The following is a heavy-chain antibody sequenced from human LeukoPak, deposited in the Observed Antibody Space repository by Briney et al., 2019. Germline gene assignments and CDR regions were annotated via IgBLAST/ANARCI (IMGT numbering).Heavy chain of an antibody. V-gene: IGHV3-30*02. CDR3: ARDLSGYSYGNLLN. CDR2: IRYDGSNK. CDR1: GFTFSSYG. Sequence: QAGGSLRLSCAASGFTFSSYGMHWVRQAPGKGLEWVAFIRYDGSNKYYADSVKGRFTISRDNSKNTLYLQMNSLRAEDTAVYYCARDLSGYSYGNLLNWGQGTLVTVSS. J-gene: IGHJ4*02. D-gene: IGHD5-18*01.